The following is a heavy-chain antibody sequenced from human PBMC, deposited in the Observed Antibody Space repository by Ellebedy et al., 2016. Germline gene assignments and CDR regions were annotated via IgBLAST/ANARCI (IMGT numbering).Heavy chain of an antibody. V-gene: IGHV3-33*01. J-gene: IGHJ5*02. CDR2: IWYDGSNK. Sequence: GESLKISXAASGFTFSSYGMHWVRQAPGKGLEWVAVIWYDGSNKYYADSVKGRFTISRDNSKNTLYLQMNSLRAEDTAVYYCARDSRGDSITGTPWAWGQGTLVTVSS. CDR1: GFTFSSYG. D-gene: IGHD1-7*01. CDR3: ARDSRGDSITGTPWA.